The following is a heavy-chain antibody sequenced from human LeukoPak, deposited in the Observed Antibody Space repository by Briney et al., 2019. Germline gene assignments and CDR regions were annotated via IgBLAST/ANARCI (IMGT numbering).Heavy chain of an antibody. CDR2: ISAYNGNT. D-gene: IGHD3-9*01. CDR3: ARCDILTAFPYYYYYYGMDV. Sequence: GASVKVSCKASGYTFTSYGISWVRQAPGQGLEWMGWISAYNGNTNYAQKLQGRVTMTTDTSTSTAYMELRSLRSVDTAVYYCARCDILTAFPYYYYYYGMDVWGQGTTVTVSS. V-gene: IGHV1-18*01. J-gene: IGHJ6*02. CDR1: GYTFTSYG.